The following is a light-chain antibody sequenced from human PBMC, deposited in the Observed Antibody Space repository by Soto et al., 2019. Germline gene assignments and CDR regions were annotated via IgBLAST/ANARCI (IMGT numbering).Light chain of an antibody. CDR3: SSYGGSNNVL. Sequence: QSALTQPPSASGSPGQSVTISCTGTSSDVGGYNYVSWYQQYPGKAPTLMIYEVSKPPSGVPDRFSGSKSGNTASLTVSGLQAEDEADYYCSSYGGSNNVLFGGGTKLTVL. CDR2: EVS. J-gene: IGLJ2*01. CDR1: SSDVGGYNY. V-gene: IGLV2-8*01.